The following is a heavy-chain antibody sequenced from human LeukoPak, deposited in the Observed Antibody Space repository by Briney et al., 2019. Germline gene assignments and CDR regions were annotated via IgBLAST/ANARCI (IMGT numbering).Heavy chain of an antibody. V-gene: IGHV4-34*01. CDR3: ARRYPRYVVIAAAANWFDP. CDR1: SESFIGYY. Sequence: SETLSLTCAVYSESFIGYYWSWIRQSPGKGLEWIGEINHSGSTNYNPSLMSRVTISVDTSKNQFSLKLRSVTAADTAMYYCARRYPRYVVIAAAANWFDPWGQGTLVTVSS. J-gene: IGHJ5*02. CDR2: INHSGST. D-gene: IGHD6-13*01.